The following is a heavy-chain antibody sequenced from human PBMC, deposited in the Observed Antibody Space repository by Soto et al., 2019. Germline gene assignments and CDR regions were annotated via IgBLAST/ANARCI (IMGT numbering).Heavy chain of an antibody. D-gene: IGHD3-10*01. Sequence: SETLSLTCTVSGGSISTYYWSWIRRPPGKGLEWIGYIYNRGSTHSNPSLQSRVTISVDTSKNQFSLKLSSVTAADTAIYYCARARITMVREVIKYNMDVWGQGTTVTVSS. CDR3: ARARITMVREVIKYNMDV. CDR2: IYNRGST. J-gene: IGHJ6*02. CDR1: GGSISTYY. V-gene: IGHV4-59*01.